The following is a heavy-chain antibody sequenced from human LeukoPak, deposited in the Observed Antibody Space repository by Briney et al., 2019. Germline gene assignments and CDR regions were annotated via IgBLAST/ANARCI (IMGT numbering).Heavy chain of an antibody. CDR1: GGTFSSYA. V-gene: IGHV1-69*04. J-gene: IGHJ4*02. CDR2: IIPILGIA. Sequence: SVKVSCKASGGTFSSYAISWVRQAPGQGLEWMGRIIPILGIANYAQKFQGRATITADKSTSTAYMELSSLRSEDTAVYYCARGRDGYKSYSDYWGQGTLVTVSS. D-gene: IGHD5-24*01. CDR3: ARGRDGYKSYSDY.